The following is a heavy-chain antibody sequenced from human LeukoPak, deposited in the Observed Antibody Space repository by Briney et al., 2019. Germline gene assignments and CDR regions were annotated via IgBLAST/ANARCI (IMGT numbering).Heavy chain of an antibody. Sequence: ASVKVSCKASGYTFTSYYMHWVRQAPGQWLEWMGIINPSGGSTSYAQKFQGRVTMSRDTSTSTVYMELSSLRSDDTAVYYCARAVNTPIYYFEYWGQGALVTVSS. CDR2: INPSGGST. CDR1: GYTFTSYY. V-gene: IGHV1-46*01. J-gene: IGHJ4*02. D-gene: IGHD1/OR15-1a*01. CDR3: ARAVNTPIYYFEY.